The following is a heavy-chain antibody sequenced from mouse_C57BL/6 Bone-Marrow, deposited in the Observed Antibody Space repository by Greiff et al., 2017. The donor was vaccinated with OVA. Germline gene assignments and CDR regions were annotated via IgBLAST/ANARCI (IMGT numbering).Heavy chain of an antibody. CDR2: IWTGGGT. D-gene: IGHD1-1*01. CDR1: GFSLTSYA. Sequence: VKLVESGPGLVAPSQRLSITCTVSGFSLTSYAISWVRQPPGKGLEWLGVIWTGGGTNYNSALKSRLSISKDNSKSQVFLKMNSLQTDDTARYYCARKGDYGSSQRYWYFDVWGTGTTVTVSS. V-gene: IGHV2-9-1*01. J-gene: IGHJ1*03. CDR3: ARKGDYGSSQRYWYFDV.